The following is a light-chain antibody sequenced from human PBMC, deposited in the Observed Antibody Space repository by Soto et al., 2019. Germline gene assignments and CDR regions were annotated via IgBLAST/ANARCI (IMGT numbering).Light chain of an antibody. CDR3: QQRSNWPWT. CDR1: RSVSSNY. V-gene: IGKV3D-20*02. CDR2: RAS. J-gene: IGKJ1*01. Sequence: EIVLTQSPGTLSLSPGETATLSWRASRSVSSNYLAWYQQRPGQAPRLLINRASNRATGIPVRFSGSGSGTDYTLTITNLEPEDFAIYYCQQRSNWPWTFGQGTKVDIK.